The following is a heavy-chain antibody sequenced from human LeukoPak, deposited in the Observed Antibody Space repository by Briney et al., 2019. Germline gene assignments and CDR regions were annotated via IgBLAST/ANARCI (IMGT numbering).Heavy chain of an antibody. Sequence: SETLSLTCSVSGGSISSLYWSWIRQPPGKGLEWIGYIYYTGSTNYNPSLRSRVTMFVDMSKNQFSLRLSSVTAADTAFYYCAKDHGSGSYYNLPDYWGQGTLVTVSS. D-gene: IGHD3-10*01. CDR1: GGSISSLY. J-gene: IGHJ4*02. CDR3: AKDHGSGSYYNLPDY. V-gene: IGHV4-59*12. CDR2: IYYTGST.